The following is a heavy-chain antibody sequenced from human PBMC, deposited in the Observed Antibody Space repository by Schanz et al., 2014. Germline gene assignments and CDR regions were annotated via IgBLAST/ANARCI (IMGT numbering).Heavy chain of an antibody. V-gene: IGHV1-69*02. J-gene: IGHJ3*01. CDR3: ATMWGYCTATACQILEVLDV. CDR1: GGTFSTYP. D-gene: IGHD2-8*02. Sequence: QVQLVQSGAEVKKPGSSMKVSCKASGGTFSTYPINWLRQAPGQGLEWMGRIIPILGIANYAQKFQGRVTITADRSTSTAYMDLRSLRSDDTAVYYCATMWGYCTATACQILEVLDVWGQGTMVTVSS. CDR2: IIPILGIA.